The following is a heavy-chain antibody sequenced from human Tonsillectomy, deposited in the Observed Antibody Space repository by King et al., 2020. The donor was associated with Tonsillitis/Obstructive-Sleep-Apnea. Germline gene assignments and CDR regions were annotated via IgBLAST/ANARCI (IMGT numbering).Heavy chain of an antibody. Sequence: VQLVESGAEVKKPGESLKISCKGSGYTFTTYWIAWVRQMPGKGLEWMGIIYPGDSDTRYSPSFQRQVTISADKSISTAYLQWSGLKASDSAMYYCARASEMATINSPYDYWGQGTLVTVSS. CDR2: IYPGDSDT. J-gene: IGHJ4*02. D-gene: IGHD5-24*01. CDR3: ARASEMATINSPYDY. V-gene: IGHV5-51*03. CDR1: GYTFTTYW.